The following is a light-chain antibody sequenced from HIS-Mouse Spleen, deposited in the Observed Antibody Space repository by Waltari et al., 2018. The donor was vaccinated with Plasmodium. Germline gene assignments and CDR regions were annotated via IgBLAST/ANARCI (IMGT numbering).Light chain of an antibody. CDR2: WAS. Sequence: DIVMTQSPDSLAVSLGERATINCTSSPSVLSSSNNKNYLAWYQQKPGQPPKLLIYWASTRESGVPDRFSGSGSGTDFTLTISSLQAEDVAVYYCQQYYSTPPYTFGQGTKLEIK. CDR1: PSVLSSSNNKNY. J-gene: IGKJ2*01. V-gene: IGKV4-1*01. CDR3: QQYYSTPPYT.